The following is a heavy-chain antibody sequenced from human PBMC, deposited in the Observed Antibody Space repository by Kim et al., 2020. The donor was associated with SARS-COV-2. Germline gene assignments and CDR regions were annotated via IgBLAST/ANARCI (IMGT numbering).Heavy chain of an antibody. CDR2: VYFRGTT. Sequence: SETLSLTCTVSGDSMSAYYWNWIRQSPGKGLEWIGYVYFRGTTNYNPSLKSRVTISIDMSKSQFSLKLNSVTAADTAVYYCARRETRDLFTSDWGFSDYWGQGSLVTVSS. CDR3: ARRETRDLFTSDWGFSDY. V-gene: IGHV4-59*08. D-gene: IGHD7-27*01. J-gene: IGHJ4*02. CDR1: GDSMSAYY.